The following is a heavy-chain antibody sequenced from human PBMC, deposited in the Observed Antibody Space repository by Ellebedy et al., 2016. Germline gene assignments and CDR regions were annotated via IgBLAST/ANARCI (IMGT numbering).Heavy chain of an antibody. D-gene: IGHD3-16*01. CDR1: GFTVYNTY. V-gene: IGHV3-53*01. Sequence: GGSLRLSCAASGFTVYNTYMGWVRQAPGKGLEWVSVIYIGGSTYYVDSVKGRFIISRDSSKNTLLLQMNAVRAEDTAVYYCVTPGGFVGAFSQWGQGTLVTVSS. CDR2: IYIGGST. J-gene: IGHJ4*02. CDR3: VTPGGFVGAFSQ.